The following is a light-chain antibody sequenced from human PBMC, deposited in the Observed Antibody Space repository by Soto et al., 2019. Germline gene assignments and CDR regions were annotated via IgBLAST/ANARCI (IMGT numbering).Light chain of an antibody. V-gene: IGKV1-33*01. J-gene: IGKJ4*01. CDR2: EAS. CDR3: HTSGNVPLT. Sequence: DIQMTQSPSSLSASVGDRVTITCQASQDITNDLKWYQQKPGKAPKVLTYEASNLQTGVPSRFSGSRSGTYFPFTICGLQPEDIAAYFCHTSGNVPLTFGGGTKVEI. CDR1: QDITND.